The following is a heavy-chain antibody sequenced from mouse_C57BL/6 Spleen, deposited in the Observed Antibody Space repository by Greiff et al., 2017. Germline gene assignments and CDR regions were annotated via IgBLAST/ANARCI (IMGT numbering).Heavy chain of an antibody. CDR3: ARPYYSNSGGDYYAMDY. J-gene: IGHJ4*01. CDR1: GYTFTSSW. Sequence: QVQLQQPGAELVKPGASVKLSCKASGYTFTSSWLHWVKQRPGRGLEWIGRIDPNSGGTKYNEKFKSKATLTVDKPSSTASMQLSSLTSEDSAVYYCARPYYSNSGGDYYAMDYWGQGTSVTVSS. CDR2: IDPNSGGT. V-gene: IGHV1-72*01. D-gene: IGHD2-5*01.